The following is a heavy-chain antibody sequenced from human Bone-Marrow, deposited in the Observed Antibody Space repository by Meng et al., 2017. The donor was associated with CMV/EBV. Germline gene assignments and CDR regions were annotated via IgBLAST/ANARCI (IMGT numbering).Heavy chain of an antibody. CDR1: GYTFTSYG. J-gene: IGHJ6*02. Sequence: ASVKVSCKASGYTFTSYGISWVRQAPGQGLEWMGWISAYNGNTNYAQKLQGRVTITTDTSTSTAYMELRSLRSDDTAVYYCARAAENYDFWSGYYYYYYGMDVWGQGTTVTVSS. V-gene: IGHV1-18*01. CDR3: ARAAENYDFWSGYYYYYYGMDV. D-gene: IGHD3-3*01. CDR2: ISAYNGNT.